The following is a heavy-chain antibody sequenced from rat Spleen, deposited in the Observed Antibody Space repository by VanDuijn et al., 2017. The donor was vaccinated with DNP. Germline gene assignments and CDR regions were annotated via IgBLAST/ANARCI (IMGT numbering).Heavy chain of an antibody. CDR1: GYSITSNY. V-gene: IGHV3-1*01. CDR3: ARRDY. CDR2: ISYSGNT. Sequence: EVQLQESGPGLVKPSQSLSLTCSVTGYSITSNYWAWIRKFPGNKMEWMGYISYSGNTNYNPSLKSRISITRDTSKNQFFLQLNSVTTEDTAIYYCARRDYWGQGVMVTVSS. J-gene: IGHJ2*01.